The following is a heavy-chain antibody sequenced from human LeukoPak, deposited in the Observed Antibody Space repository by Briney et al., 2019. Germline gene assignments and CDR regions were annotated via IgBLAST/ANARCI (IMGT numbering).Heavy chain of an antibody. Sequence: PSETLSLTCGVSGYSICSGYSWAWIRQPPGKGPEWIGSMSYDGSTQYNPSLQSRVTISGATSKNKFSLKLSSLTAADPAVYHCARASKGGGGNETPSYWFDSWGQGTLVTVSS. CDR3: ARASKGGGGNETPSYWFDS. CDR1: GYSICSGYS. D-gene: IGHD1-1*01. CDR2: MSYDGST. V-gene: IGHV4-38-2*01. J-gene: IGHJ5*01.